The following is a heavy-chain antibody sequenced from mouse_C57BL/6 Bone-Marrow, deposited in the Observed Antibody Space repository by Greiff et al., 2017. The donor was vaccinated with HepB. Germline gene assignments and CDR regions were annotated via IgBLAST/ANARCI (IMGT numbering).Heavy chain of an antibody. V-gene: IGHV1-64*01. Sequence: QVQLQQPGAELVKPGASVKLSCKASGYTFTSYWMHWVKQRPGQGLEWIGMIHPNSGSTNYNEKFKSKATLTVDKSSSTAYMQLSSLTSEDSAVYYCARWRYYGRAPHFDYWGQGTTLTVSS. J-gene: IGHJ2*01. CDR2: IHPNSGST. CDR1: GYTFTSYW. D-gene: IGHD1-1*01. CDR3: ARWRYYGRAPHFDY.